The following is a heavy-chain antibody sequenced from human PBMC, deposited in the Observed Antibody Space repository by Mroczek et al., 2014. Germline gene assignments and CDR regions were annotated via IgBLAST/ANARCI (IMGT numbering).Heavy chain of an antibody. V-gene: IGHV3-21*01. CDR1: GFTFSSYS. Sequence: VQLVQSGGGLVKPGGSLRLSCAASGFTFSSYSMNWVRQAPGKGLEWVSSISSSSSYIYYADSVKGRFTISRDNAKNSLYLQMNSLRAEDTAVYYCARGGSSGWYVDWFDPWGQGTLVTVSS. CDR2: ISSSSSYI. CDR3: ARGGSSGWYVDWFDP. J-gene: IGHJ5*02. D-gene: IGHD6-19*01.